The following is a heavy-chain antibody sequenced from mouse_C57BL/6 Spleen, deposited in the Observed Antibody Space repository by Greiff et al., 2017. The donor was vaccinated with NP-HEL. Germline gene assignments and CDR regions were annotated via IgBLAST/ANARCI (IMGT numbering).Heavy chain of an antibody. CDR2: IYPRSGNT. D-gene: IGHD2-1*01. J-gene: IGHJ2*01. Sequence: VQLQQSGAELARPGASVKLSCKASGYTFTSYGISWVKQRTGQGLEWIGEIYPRSGNTYYNEKFKGKATLTADKSSSTAYMELRSLTSEDSAVYFCAIYYGNYGYFDYWGQGTTLTVSS. CDR1: GYTFTSYG. V-gene: IGHV1-81*01. CDR3: AIYYGNYGYFDY.